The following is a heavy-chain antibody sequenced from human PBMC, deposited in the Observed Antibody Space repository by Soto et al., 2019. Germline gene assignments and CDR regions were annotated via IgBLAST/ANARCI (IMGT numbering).Heavy chain of an antibody. J-gene: IGHJ4*02. D-gene: IGHD6-19*01. V-gene: IGHV4-4*02. CDR3: ARSFGWYAIDY. CDR1: GGSISSNYF. CDR2: ISHSGSV. Sequence: QVLLQESGPGLVQPSGTLSLSYAVSGGSISSNYFWGWVRQPPGKGLEWVGDISHSGSVNYNPSLKSRVTISIDKSKNQFSLKLNSVTAADTAVYYCARSFGWYAIDYWGQGTLVIVSS.